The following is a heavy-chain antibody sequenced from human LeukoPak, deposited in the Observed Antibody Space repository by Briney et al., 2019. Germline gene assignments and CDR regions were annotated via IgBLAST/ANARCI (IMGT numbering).Heavy chain of an antibody. D-gene: IGHD3-22*01. Sequence: PGESLKISCKGSGYSVTSYWIGWVRQMPGKGLEWMGIIYPGDSDTRYSPSFEGQVTISADKSISTAYLQWSSLKASDTAMYYCARHAGDYYDSSGYPHLNDYWGQGTLVTVSS. J-gene: IGHJ4*02. CDR1: GYSVTSYW. CDR3: ARHAGDYYDSSGYPHLNDY. V-gene: IGHV5-51*01. CDR2: IYPGDSDT.